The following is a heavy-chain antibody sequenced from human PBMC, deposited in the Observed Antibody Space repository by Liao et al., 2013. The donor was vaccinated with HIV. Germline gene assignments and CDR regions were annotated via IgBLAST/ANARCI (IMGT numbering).Heavy chain of an antibody. CDR1: GASMDFYL. D-gene: IGHD2-21*01. CDR2: IYSSGGS. V-gene: IGHV4-4*07. Sequence: QVQLQESGPGLVKPSETLSLTCSVSGASMDFYLLALDPAVRREGTEWIGRIYSSGGSNYNPSLKSRVTISVDTSKNQFSLKLRYVTAADTAVYYCARDAYCGEDCYRFDXWAKGQ. J-gene: IGHJ3*02. CDR3: ARDAYCGEDCYRFDX.